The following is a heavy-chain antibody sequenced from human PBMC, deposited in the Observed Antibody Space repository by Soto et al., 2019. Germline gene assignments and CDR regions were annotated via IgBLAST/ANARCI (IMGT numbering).Heavy chain of an antibody. CDR1: GYNFISYY. D-gene: IGHD3-22*01. CDR3: ARDDSSGYSTSPWFDP. CDR2: IDPSGGST. Sequence: ASVKVSCKTSGYNFISYYMHWLRQAPGQGLEWMGLIDPSGGSTNYAHTFHGKFTMTRDTSTKTVYMELSSLTSEDTAVYFCARDDSSGYSTSPWFDPWGQGTLVTVSS. V-gene: IGHV1-46*01. J-gene: IGHJ5*02.